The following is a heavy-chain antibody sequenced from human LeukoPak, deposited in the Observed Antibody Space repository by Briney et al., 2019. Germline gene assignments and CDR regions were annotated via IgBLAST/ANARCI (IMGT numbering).Heavy chain of an antibody. CDR1: GGSISSYY. V-gene: IGHV4-59*08. D-gene: IGHD4-17*01. J-gene: IGHJ4*02. Sequence: SETLSLTCTVSGGSISSYYWSWIRQPPGKGLEWIGYIYYSGSTNYNPSLKSRVTISVDTSKNQFSLKLSSVTAADTAVYYCARLGLWRRDYVADYWGQGTLVTVSS. CDR3: ARLGLWRRDYVADY. CDR2: IYYSGST.